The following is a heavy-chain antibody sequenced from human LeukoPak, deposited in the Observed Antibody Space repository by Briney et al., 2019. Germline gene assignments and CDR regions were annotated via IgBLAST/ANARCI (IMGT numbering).Heavy chain of an antibody. CDR2: ISSSGSTI. CDR3: ARVAPWAQNIAAGLDY. Sequence: PGGSLRLSCAASGFTFSDYYMSWIRQAPGKGLEWVSYISSSGSTIYYADSVKGRFTISRDNAKNSLYLQMNSLRAEDTAVYYCARVAPWAQNIAAGLDYWGQGTLVTVSS. D-gene: IGHD6-25*01. J-gene: IGHJ4*02. V-gene: IGHV3-11*01. CDR1: GFTFSDYY.